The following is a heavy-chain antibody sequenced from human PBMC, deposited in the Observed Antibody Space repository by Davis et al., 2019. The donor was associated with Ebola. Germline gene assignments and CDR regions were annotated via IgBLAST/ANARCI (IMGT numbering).Heavy chain of an antibody. CDR3: ARNEVVVNYYYGMDV. CDR1: GGTFSSYA. CDR2: IIPIFGTA. Sequence: SVKVSCKASGGTFSSYAISWVRQAPGQGLEWMGGIIPIFGTANYAQKFQGRVTITADKSTSTAYMELSSLRSEDTAVYYCARNEVVVNYYYGMDVWGQGTTVTVSS. J-gene: IGHJ6*02. D-gene: IGHD3-22*01. V-gene: IGHV1-69*06.